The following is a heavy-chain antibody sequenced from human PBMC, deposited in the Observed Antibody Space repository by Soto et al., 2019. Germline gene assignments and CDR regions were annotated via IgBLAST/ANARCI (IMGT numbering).Heavy chain of an antibody. CDR3: ARGKRDSTSCLDV. J-gene: IGHJ6*02. Sequence: PSETLSLTCRVSTGSINGYYWNWIRQSPGKGLEWIAFIYSSGSTNYNPSLKSRATISVDRSKNQVSLKLTSVTAADTAVYYCARGKRDSTSCLDVWGQGTTVNVSS. CDR1: TGSINGYY. V-gene: IGHV4-59*01. D-gene: IGHD2-2*01. CDR2: IYSSGST.